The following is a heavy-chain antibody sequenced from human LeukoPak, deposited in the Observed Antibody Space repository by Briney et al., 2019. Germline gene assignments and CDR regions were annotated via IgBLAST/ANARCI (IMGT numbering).Heavy chain of an antibody. CDR1: GGSISSYY. CDR3: ARETAMVRGVNAFYYHMDV. V-gene: IGHV4-59*12. D-gene: IGHD3-10*01. J-gene: IGHJ6*03. CDR2: IYYSGST. Sequence: PSETLSLTCTVSGGSISSYYWSWIRQPPGKGLEWIGYIYYSGSTNYNPSLKSRVTISVDTSKNQFSLKLSSVTAADTAVYYCARETAMVRGVNAFYYHMDVWGKGTTVTVSS.